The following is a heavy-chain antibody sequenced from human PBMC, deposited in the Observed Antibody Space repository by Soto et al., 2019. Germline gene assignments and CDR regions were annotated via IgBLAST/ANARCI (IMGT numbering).Heavy chain of an antibody. V-gene: IGHV4-59*01. CDR1: GTSISSYY. CDR3: ERSNSYALDY. CDR2: IHYSGTT. Sequence: PSETLSLTCTVSGTSISSYYWSWIRQPPGKGLEWIANIHYSGTTNYNPSLASRVTLSVDTSKNQFSLKMTSVTAADRAMYFCERSNSYALDYWGRGTLVTVSS. D-gene: IGHD2-2*01. J-gene: IGHJ4*02.